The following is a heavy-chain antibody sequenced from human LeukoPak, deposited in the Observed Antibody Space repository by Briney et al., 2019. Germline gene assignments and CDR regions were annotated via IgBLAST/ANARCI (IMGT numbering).Heavy chain of an antibody. J-gene: IGHJ4*02. D-gene: IGHD1-1*01. CDR2: FDPEDGET. Sequence: ASVKVSCKVSGYTLTELSMHWVRQAPGKGLEWMGGFDPEDGETIYAQKFQGRVTMTEDTSTDTAYMELRSLRSEDTAVYYCATGPNWNDVYCFDYWGQGTLVTVSS. CDR3: ATGPNWNDVYCFDY. CDR1: GYTLTELS. V-gene: IGHV1-24*01.